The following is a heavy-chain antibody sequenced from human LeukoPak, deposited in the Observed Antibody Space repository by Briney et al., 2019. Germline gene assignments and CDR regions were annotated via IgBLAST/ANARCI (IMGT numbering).Heavy chain of an antibody. D-gene: IGHD2-2*02. CDR1: GFIFSNYG. Sequence: GGSLRLSCAASGFIFSNYGMHWVRQAPGKGLEWVAFIRYDGSKKYYADSVKGRFTISRDNSKNTLYVQMNSLRAEDTAVYYCAKDPGPAAIRHYFHDYWGQGTLVTVSS. J-gene: IGHJ4*02. CDR2: IRYDGSKK. CDR3: AKDPGPAAIRHYFHDY. V-gene: IGHV3-30*02.